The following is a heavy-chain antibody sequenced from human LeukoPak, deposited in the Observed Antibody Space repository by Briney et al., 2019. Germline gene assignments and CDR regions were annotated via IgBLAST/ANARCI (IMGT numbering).Heavy chain of an antibody. CDR2: ISSSSSYI. D-gene: IGHD3-22*01. J-gene: IGHJ2*01. Sequence: PGGSLRLSRAASGFTFSSYSMNWVRQAPGKGLEWVSSISSSSSYIYYADSVKGRFTISRDNAKNSLYLQMDSLRAEDTAVYYCARSRQHQYDSSGHYEIINWYFDLWGRGTLVTVSS. CDR3: ARSRQHQYDSSGHYEIINWYFDL. CDR1: GFTFSSYS. V-gene: IGHV3-21*01.